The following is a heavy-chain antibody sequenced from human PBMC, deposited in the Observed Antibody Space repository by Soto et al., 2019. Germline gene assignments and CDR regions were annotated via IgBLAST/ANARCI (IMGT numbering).Heavy chain of an antibody. CDR2: IYYSGSN. CDR3: ARRYGSAFDI. D-gene: IGHD3-10*01. Sequence: QVQLQESCPGLVKPSETLSLTCTVSGGSISSYYWSWIRQPPGKGLEWIGYIYYSGSNNYNPSLKSRVTISVDTSKNQFSPKLSSVTAADTAVYYCARRYGSAFDIWGQGTMVTVSS. J-gene: IGHJ3*02. CDR1: GGSISSYY. V-gene: IGHV4-59*01.